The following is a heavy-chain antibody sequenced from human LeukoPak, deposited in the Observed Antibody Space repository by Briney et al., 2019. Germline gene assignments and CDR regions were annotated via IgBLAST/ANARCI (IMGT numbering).Heavy chain of an antibody. CDR3: ARGYSSGWASYFDY. D-gene: IGHD6-19*01. V-gene: IGHV4-31*03. J-gene: IGHJ4*02. CDR2: IYYSGST. Sequence: SQTLSLTCTVSGGSISSGGYYWSWIRQHPGKGLEWIGYIYYSGSTYCNPSLKSRVTISVDTSKNQFSLKLSSVTAADTAVYYCARGYSSGWASYFDYWGQGTLVTVSS. CDR1: GGSISSGGYY.